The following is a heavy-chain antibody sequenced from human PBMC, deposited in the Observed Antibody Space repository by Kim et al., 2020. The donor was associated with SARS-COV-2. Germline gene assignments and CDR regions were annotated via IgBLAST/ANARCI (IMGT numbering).Heavy chain of an antibody. J-gene: IGHJ6*02. Sequence: GGSLRLSCAASGFTFSSYSMNWVRQAPGKGLEWVSYISSSSTIYYADSVKGRFTISRDNAKNSLYLQMNSLRDEDTAVYYCARVGYYGSGSYWPYYYYYGMDVWGQGTTVTVSS. CDR1: GFTFSSYS. D-gene: IGHD3-10*01. V-gene: IGHV3-48*02. CDR3: ARVGYYGSGSYWPYYYYYGMDV. CDR2: ISSSSTI.